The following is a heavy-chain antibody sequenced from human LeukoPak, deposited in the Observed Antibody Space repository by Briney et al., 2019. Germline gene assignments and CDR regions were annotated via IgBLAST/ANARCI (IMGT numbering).Heavy chain of an antibody. V-gene: IGHV3-74*01. CDR3: ARAAQYGLDV. CDR2: IKSDGTYT. CDR1: GFIFSSYW. Sequence: PGGSLRLSCAASGFIFSSYWMHWVRQAPGKGLVWVSRIKSDGTYTSHADSVKGRFTISRDNAKYTLYLETNSLRAEDMAVYYCARAAQYGLDVWGQGTTVTVSS. J-gene: IGHJ6*02.